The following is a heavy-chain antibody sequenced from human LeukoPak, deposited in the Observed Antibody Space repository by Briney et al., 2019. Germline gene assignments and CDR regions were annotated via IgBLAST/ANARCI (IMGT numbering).Heavy chain of an antibody. V-gene: IGHV4-61*08. CDR1: GGSISSGGYS. CDR3: ARRISWFGALNWFDP. Sequence: PSETLSLTCAVSGGSISSGGYSWSWIRQPPGTGLEWIGYIYYSGSTYYNPFLKSRVTISVDTSKNQFSLKLSSVTAADTAVYYCARRISWFGALNWFDPWGQGTLVTVSS. CDR2: IYYSGST. D-gene: IGHD3-10*01. J-gene: IGHJ5*02.